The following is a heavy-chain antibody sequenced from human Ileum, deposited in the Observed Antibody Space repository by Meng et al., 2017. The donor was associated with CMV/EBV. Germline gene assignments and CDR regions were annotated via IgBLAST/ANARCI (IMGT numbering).Heavy chain of an antibody. CDR2: IYYSGTT. D-gene: IGHD2-21*01. CDR1: GDSITSTDYY. J-gene: IGHJ3*02. Sequence: SETLSLTCTVSGDSITSTDYYWGWIRQAPGKGLEWIGYIYYSGTTSYNPSLKSRVTISLDTSKNQFSLRLSSVTAADAAVYFCARDFVPGVMSLGADAFDIWGLGTMVTVSS. CDR3: ARDFVPGVMSLGADAFDI. V-gene: IGHV4-61*08.